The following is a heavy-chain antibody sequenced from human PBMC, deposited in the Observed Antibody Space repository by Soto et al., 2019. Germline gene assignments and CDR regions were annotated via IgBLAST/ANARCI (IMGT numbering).Heavy chain of an antibody. CDR2: ISTYKGNT. J-gene: IGHJ1*01. CDR1: GYPFSSYG. V-gene: IGHV1-18*01. CDR3: ARRSTVTTPLHH. Sequence: ASVKVSCKACGYPFSSYGITWVRQAPGQGLEWMGWISTYKGNTNYAQKLQGRVTMTPDTSTSTAYLELRSLRSDATAVYYCARRSTVTTPLHHWGQATLVTVSS. D-gene: IGHD4-17*01.